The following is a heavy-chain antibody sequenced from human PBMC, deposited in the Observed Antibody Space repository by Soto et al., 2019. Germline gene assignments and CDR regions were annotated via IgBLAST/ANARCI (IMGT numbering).Heavy chain of an antibody. Sequence: SETLSLTCSIYGGSFSGYYWSWIRQPPGKGLEWIGEINHSGNTNYNPSLKSRVTISVDTSNNQFSLKLNSVTAADTAVYYCARSGPAVLNGFYYPDMDVWGQGTTVTVSS. D-gene: IGHD2-2*01. CDR3: ARSGPAVLNGFYYPDMDV. CDR2: INHSGNT. V-gene: IGHV4-34*01. CDR1: GGSFSGYY. J-gene: IGHJ6*02.